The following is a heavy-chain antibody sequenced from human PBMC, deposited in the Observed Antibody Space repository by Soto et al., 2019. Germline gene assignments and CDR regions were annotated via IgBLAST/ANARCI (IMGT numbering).Heavy chain of an antibody. D-gene: IGHD1-26*01. CDR2: ISGYNGNT. V-gene: IGHV1-18*01. J-gene: IGHJ6*02. Sequence: ASVKVSCKASGYTFTSYGISWVRQAPGQGLEWMGWISGYNGNTDYAQKLQGRVTMTTDTSTSTGYMELRSLRSDDTAVYYCARRSGGTDYYYYYGMDGWGQGTTVTVYS. CDR3: ARRSGGTDYYYYYGMDG. CDR1: GYTFTSYG.